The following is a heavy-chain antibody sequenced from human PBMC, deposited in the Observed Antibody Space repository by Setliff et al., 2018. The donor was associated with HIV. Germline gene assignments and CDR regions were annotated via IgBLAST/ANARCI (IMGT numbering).Heavy chain of an antibody. V-gene: IGHV1-8*01. D-gene: IGHD2-21*01. CDR2: MSPKSGYT. CDR1: GYTFTNYD. Sequence: ASVKVFCKASGYTFTNYDINWVRQAPGHGLEWVGWMSPKSGYTDYAQKFQGRVTMTRNTSINTVYMELSSLKSEDTAVYYCARDKSDIVGEVWLDPWGQGTLVTVS. CDR3: ARDKSDIVGEVWLDP. J-gene: IGHJ5*02.